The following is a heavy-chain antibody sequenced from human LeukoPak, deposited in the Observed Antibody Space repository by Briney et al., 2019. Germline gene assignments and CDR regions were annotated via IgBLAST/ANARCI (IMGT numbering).Heavy chain of an antibody. D-gene: IGHD2-2*01. CDR3: ARAGFLITSTFRH. CDR1: GFTFSSYS. J-gene: IGHJ4*02. CDR2: ISSMSGRYI. V-gene: IGHV3-21*01. Sequence: GGSLRLSCEASGFTFSSYSMTWVRQAPGKGLEWVAFISSMSGRYIYYAESLKGRFTISRDSAKNSLSLQMNSLRAEDTALYYCARAGFLITSTFRHWGQGTLVTVSS.